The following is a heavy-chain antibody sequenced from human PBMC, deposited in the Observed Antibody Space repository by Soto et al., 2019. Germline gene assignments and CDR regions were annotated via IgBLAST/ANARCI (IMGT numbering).Heavy chain of an antibody. J-gene: IGHJ4*02. D-gene: IGHD1-1*01. CDR2: ISAYKGNT. V-gene: IGHV1-18*04. Sequence: QVHLVQSGPEVKKPGASVKVSCKASGYTFTSYAISWVRQAPGQGLEWVGWISAYKGNTNSAKKPQGRVTMTTDTSASTDYMELRSLTSDDAAVYYCAIETPATGTPDYWGQGTLVTVSS. CDR1: GYTFTSYA. CDR3: AIETPATGTPDY.